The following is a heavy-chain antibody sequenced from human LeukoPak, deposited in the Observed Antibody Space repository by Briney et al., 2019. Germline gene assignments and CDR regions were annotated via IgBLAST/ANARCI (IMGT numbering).Heavy chain of an antibody. D-gene: IGHD6-6*01. CDR1: GFTFTSSA. V-gene: IGHV1-58*02. CDR3: AAESSPAPFYYYGMDV. CDR2: IVVGSGNT. Sequence: GPSVKVSFKASGFTFTSSAMQWVRQARGQRLEWIGWIVVGSGNTNYAQKFQERVTITRDMSTSTAYMELSSLRSEDTAVYYCAAESSPAPFYYYGMDVWGQGTTVTVSS. J-gene: IGHJ6*02.